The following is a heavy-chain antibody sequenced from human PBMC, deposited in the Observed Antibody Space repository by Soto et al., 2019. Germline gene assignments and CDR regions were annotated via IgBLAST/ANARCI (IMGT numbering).Heavy chain of an antibody. CDR2: ISFGGTDK. D-gene: IGHD6-19*01. CDR1: GFTFKTYG. CDR3: ASEQWLREGYFYAMDV. Sequence: QVQLVESGGGVVQPGRSLRLSCAASGFTFKTYGMHWVRQAPGKALEWVAVISFGGTDKYYADSVKGRFSISRDNSKSTLYLQMNILTADDTAVYYCASEQWLREGYFYAMDVWGQGTTVTVSS. J-gene: IGHJ6*02. V-gene: IGHV3-30*03.